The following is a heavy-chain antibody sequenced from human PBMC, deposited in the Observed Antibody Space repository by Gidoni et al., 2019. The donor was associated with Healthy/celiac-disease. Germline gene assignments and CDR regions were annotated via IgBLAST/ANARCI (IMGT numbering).Heavy chain of an antibody. J-gene: IGHJ6*02. CDR1: GFTFGDYA. V-gene: IGHV3-49*04. D-gene: IGHD2-2*03. Sequence: EVQLVESGGGLVQPGRSLRLPCTASGFTFGDYAMSWVRQAPGKGLEWVGFSRSKAYGGTTEYAASVKGRFTISRDDSKSIAYLQMNSLKTEDTAVYYCTRVDPYYGMDVWGQGTTVTVSS. CDR2: SRSKAYGGTT. CDR3: TRVDPYYGMDV.